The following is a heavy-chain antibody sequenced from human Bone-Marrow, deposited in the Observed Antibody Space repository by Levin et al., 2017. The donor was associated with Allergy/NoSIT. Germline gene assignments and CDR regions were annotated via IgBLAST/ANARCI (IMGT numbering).Heavy chain of an antibody. CDR2: IYTSGST. CDR1: GGSISGSTYY. Sequence: SETLSLTCTVSGGSISGSTYYYSWIRQPAGKGLERIGHIYTSGSTNYNPSLKSRVTISIDTSKNQFSLNLTSVTAADTAVYFCARVTSGWSVGPLDYWGQGTLVTVSS. V-gene: IGHV4-61*09. D-gene: IGHD6-19*01. J-gene: IGHJ4*02. CDR3: ARVTSGWSVGPLDY.